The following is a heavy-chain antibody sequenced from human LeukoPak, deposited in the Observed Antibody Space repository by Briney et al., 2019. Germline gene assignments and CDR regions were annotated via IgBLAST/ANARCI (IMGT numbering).Heavy chain of an antibody. CDR3: AKDPYYDFWSGPNPLYYFDY. J-gene: IGHJ4*02. CDR2: ISSSGSTI. CDR1: GFTFGDYY. Sequence: GGSLRLSCAASGFTFGDYYMSWIRQAPGKGLEWVSYISSSGSTIYYADSVKGRFTISRDNAKNSLYLQMNSLRAEDTALYYCAKDPYYDFWSGPNPLYYFDYWGQGTLVTVSS. D-gene: IGHD3-3*01. V-gene: IGHV3-11*01.